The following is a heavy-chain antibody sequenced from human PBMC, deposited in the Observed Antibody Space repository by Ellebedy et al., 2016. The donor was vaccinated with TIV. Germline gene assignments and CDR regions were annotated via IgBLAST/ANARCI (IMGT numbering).Heavy chain of an antibody. D-gene: IGHD3-10*02. CDR3: ARFARSSWYTDYVDFGMDV. CDR1: GYTFTSYW. J-gene: IGHJ6*02. CDR2: IYPGDSDT. Sequence: PGGSLRPSCQGSGYTFTSYWIGWVRQMPGKGLEWMGIIYPGDSDTKNSPSLQGDVTIPVDNSITMAYLQWSSLKASDTAMYYCARFARSSWYTDYVDFGMDVWGQGTSVTVS. V-gene: IGHV5-51*01.